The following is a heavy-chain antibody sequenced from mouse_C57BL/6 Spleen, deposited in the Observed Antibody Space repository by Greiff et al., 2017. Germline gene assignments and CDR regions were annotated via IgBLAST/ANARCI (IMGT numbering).Heavy chain of an antibody. CDR1: GYTFTSYW. Sequence: LQEPGAELVMPGASVKLSCEASGYTFTSYWMHWVKQRPGQGLEWIGEIDPSDSYTNYNQKFKGKSTLTVDKSSSTAYMQLSSLTSEDSAVYYCARALLTFFDYWGQGTTLTVSS. J-gene: IGHJ2*01. CDR3: ARALLTFFDY. D-gene: IGHD2-10*01. V-gene: IGHV1-69*01. CDR2: IDPSDSYT.